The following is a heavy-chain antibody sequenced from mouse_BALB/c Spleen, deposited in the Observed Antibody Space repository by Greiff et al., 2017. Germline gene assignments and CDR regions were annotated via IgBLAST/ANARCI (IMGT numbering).Heavy chain of an antibody. CDR2: ISYSGST. Sequence: EVKVEESGPGLVKPSQSLSLTCTVTGYSITSDYAWNWIRQFPGNKLEWMGYISYSGSTSYNPSLKSRISITRDTSKNQFFLQLNSVTTEDTATYYCASASMVTFDYWGQGTTLTVSS. CDR3: ASASMVTFDY. J-gene: IGHJ2*01. V-gene: IGHV3-2*02. D-gene: IGHD2-10*02. CDR1: GYSITSDYA.